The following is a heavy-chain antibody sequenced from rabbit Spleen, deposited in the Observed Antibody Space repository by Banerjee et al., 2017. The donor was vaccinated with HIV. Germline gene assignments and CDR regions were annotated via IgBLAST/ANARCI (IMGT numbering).Heavy chain of an antibody. V-gene: IGHV1S40*01. CDR1: GFDFNNNYY. D-gene: IGHD8-1*01. CDR3: ARDSGTSFSTYGMDL. J-gene: IGHJ6*01. Sequence: QSLEESGGDLVKPGASLTLTCKASGFDFNNNYYMCWVRQAPGKGLEWIACINAITGKAVYASWAKGRFTFSKTSSTTVTLQMTSLTAADTATYFCARDSGTSFSTYGMDLWGQGTLVTVS. CDR2: INAITGKA.